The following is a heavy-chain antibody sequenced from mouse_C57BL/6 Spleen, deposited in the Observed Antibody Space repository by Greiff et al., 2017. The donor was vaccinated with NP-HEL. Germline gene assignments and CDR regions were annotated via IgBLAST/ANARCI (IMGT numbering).Heavy chain of an antibody. CDR3: ARSGYYEAWFAY. CDR1: GYTFTSYW. CDR2: IHPNSGST. Sequence: VKLQQPGAELVKPGASVKLSCKASGYTFTSYWMHWVKQRPGQGLEWIGMIHPNSGSTNYNEKFKSKATLTVDKSSSTAYMQLSSLTSEDSAVYYCARSGYYEAWFAYWGQGTLVTVSA. V-gene: IGHV1-64*01. J-gene: IGHJ3*01. D-gene: IGHD2-3*01.